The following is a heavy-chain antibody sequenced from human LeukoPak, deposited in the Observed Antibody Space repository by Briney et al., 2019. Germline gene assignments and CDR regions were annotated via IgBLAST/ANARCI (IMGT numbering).Heavy chain of an antibody. V-gene: IGHV3-23*01. CDR3: AKYTTIFGVVINFDY. Sequence: GTLSLTCGVSGGSISSTNWWTWVRQPPGEGLEWVSAISGSGGSTYYADSVKGRFTISRDNSKNTLYLQMNSLRAEDTAVYYCAKYTTIFGVVINFDYWGQGTLVTVSS. CDR1: GGSISSTN. J-gene: IGHJ4*02. D-gene: IGHD3-3*01. CDR2: ISGSGGST.